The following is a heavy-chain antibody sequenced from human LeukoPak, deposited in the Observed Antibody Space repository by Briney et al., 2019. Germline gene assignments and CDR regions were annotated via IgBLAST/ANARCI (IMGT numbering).Heavy chain of an antibody. V-gene: IGHV4-59*01. CDR3: ARDLSGSYFDY. D-gene: IGHD1-26*01. J-gene: IGHJ4*02. CDR2: IYYSGST. Sequence: SETLSLTCTVSGGSISSYYWSWIRQPPGKGLEWIGYIYYSGSTNYNPSLKSRVTISVDTFKNQFSLKLSSVTAADTAVYYCARDLSGSYFDYWGQGTLVTVSS. CDR1: GGSISSYY.